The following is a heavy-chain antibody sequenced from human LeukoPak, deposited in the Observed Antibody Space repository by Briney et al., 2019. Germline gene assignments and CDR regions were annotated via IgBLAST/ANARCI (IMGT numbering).Heavy chain of an antibody. CDR1: GYTFASYY. J-gene: IGHJ4*02. Sequence: ASVKVSCKASGYTFASYYMHWVRRAPGQGLEWMGIINPSGGSTSYAQKFQGRVTMTRDTSTSTVYMELSSLRSEDTAVYYCARDTILTGYYSHFDYWGQGTLVTVSS. D-gene: IGHD3-9*01. CDR3: ARDTILTGYYSHFDY. V-gene: IGHV1-46*01. CDR2: INPSGGST.